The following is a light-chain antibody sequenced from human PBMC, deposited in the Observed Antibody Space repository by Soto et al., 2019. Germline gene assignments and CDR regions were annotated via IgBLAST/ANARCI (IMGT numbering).Light chain of an antibody. V-gene: IGKV3-15*01. CDR3: QQYNSWPLW. CDR1: QSVSSN. CDR2: GAS. Sequence: EIVMTQSPATLSVSPGERATLSCRASQSVSSNFAWYQQKPGQAPRLLIYGASTRATGIPARFSGSGSGTEFTLTISSLQSEDFAVYYCQQYNSWPLWFGQGTKLDIK. J-gene: IGKJ2*01.